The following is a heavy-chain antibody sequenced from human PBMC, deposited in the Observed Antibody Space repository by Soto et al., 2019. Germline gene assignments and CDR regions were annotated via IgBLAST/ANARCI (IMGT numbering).Heavy chain of an antibody. J-gene: IGHJ6*03. D-gene: IGHD3-10*01. CDR1: GHSISSSSYY. CDR2: VYYSGST. V-gene: IGHV4-39*07. CDR3: ATCYGSGSPYYYYYYMDV. Sequence: PSETLSLTCSVSGHSISSSSYYWTWIRQPPGKGQEWIGSVYYSGSTYYNTSLKCRVTISVDTSKNHFSLKLSSVTAADTAVYYCATCYGSGSPYYYYYYMDVWGKGTTVTVSS.